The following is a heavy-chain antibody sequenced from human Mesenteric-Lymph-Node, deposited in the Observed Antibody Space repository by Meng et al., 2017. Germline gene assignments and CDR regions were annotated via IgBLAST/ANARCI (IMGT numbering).Heavy chain of an antibody. CDR2: IPHRGSS. CDR3: LRGSGGSV. J-gene: IGHJ1*01. D-gene: IGHD3-10*01. CDR1: GGSFSGYY. Sequence: QVQLQQWGAGLLKPSETLSLTCAVYGGSFSGYYWSWIRQPPGKGLEWIGEIPHRGSSAYNPSLKSRVSMSIDKSKNQFSLKLTSVTAADTAVYHCLRGSGGSVWGQGTLVTVFS. V-gene: IGHV4-34*01.